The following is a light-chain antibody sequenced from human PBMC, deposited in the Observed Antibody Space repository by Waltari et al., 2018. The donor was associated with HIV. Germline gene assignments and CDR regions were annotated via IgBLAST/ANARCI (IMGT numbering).Light chain of an antibody. Sequence: QSVLAQPPSVSGAPGPRVTISCSGSGSNIRSNSVNWYQQLPVTAPRVLIYNDDQRPSGVPARFSGSKAGTTASLAISGLQSEDEADYYCAAWDDTLKVYVFGTGTKVTVL. CDR1: GSNIRSNS. CDR3: AAWDDTLKVYV. CDR2: NDD. V-gene: IGLV1-44*01. J-gene: IGLJ1*01.